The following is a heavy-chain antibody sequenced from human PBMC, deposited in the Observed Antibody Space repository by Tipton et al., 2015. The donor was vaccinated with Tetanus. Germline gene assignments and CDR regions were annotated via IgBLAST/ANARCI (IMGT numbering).Heavy chain of an antibody. CDR3: ARDDVAVAGGVYYYYYGMDV. CDR2: MNPKGGTI. D-gene: IGHD6-19*01. V-gene: IGHV1-8*01. J-gene: IGHJ6*02. Sequence: QLVQSGPEVKKPGASVKVSCKASGYSFISHDIFWVRQATGQGLEWLGWMNPKGGTIGSAQKFQGRFTMTRDTSINTAYMELRSLRSDDTAVYYCARDDVAVAGGVYYYYYGMDVWGQGTTVTVSS. CDR1: GYSFISHD.